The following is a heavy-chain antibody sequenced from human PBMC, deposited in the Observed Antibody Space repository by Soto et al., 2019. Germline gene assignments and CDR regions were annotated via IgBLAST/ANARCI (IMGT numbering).Heavy chain of an antibody. V-gene: IGHV4-39*01. J-gene: IGHJ4*02. CDR2: IYYSGST. CDR1: GGSISSSSYY. D-gene: IGHD3-16*02. Sequence: LETLSVTRTVSGGSISSSSYYWGWNRQPPGKGLEWIGSIYYSGSTYYNPSLKSRVTISVDTSKNQFSLKLSSVTAAVSAVYYCARGYPSDFDYWGQGTLVTVSS. CDR3: ARGYPSDFDY.